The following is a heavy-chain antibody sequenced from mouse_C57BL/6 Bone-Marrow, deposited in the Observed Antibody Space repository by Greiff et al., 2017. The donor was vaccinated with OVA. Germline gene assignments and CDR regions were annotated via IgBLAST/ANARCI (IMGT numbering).Heavy chain of an antibody. CDR2: IDPANGNT. V-gene: IGHV14-3*01. D-gene: IGHD2-4*01. CDR3: ARNYDDWYFDV. CDR1: GFNINNTY. J-gene: IGHJ1*03. Sequence: EVQLQQSVAELVRPGASVKLSCTASGFNINNTYMHWVKQRPEQGLEGIGRIDPANGNTKYAPKFQGKATITADTSSNTAYLQLSSLTSEDTAIYYCARNYDDWYFDVWGTGTTVTVSS.